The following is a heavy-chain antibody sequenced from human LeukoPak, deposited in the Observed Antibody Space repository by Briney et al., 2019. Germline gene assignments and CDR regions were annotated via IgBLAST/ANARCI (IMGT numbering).Heavy chain of an antibody. Sequence: SETLSLTCAVYGGSFSGYYWSWIRQPPGKGLEWIGEINHSGSTNYNPSLKSRVTISVDTSKNQFSLKLSSVTAAGTAVYYCAKAAAGGYYYYYYMDVWGKGTTVTVSS. J-gene: IGHJ6*03. CDR3: AKAAAGGYYYYYYMDV. CDR1: GGSFSGYY. CDR2: INHSGST. D-gene: IGHD6-13*01. V-gene: IGHV4-34*01.